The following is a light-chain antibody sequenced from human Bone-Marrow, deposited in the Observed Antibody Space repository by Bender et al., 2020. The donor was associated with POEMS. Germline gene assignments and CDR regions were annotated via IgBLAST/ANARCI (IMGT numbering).Light chain of an antibody. CDR2: EVT. J-gene: IGLJ1*01. Sequence: QSALTQPASVSGSPGQSITISCTGTSSDVGSYNFVSWYQQHPGKAPKLMIYEVTKRPSGVPDRFSASKSGSTAYLTISGLQAEDEADYYCSSYSSSTTLGVFGTGTKVTVL. CDR1: SSDVGSYNF. V-gene: IGLV2-14*02. CDR3: SSYSSSTTLGV.